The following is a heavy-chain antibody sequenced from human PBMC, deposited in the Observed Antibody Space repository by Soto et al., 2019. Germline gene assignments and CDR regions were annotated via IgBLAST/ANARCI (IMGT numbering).Heavy chain of an antibody. CDR3: ARGHISSTKNWFDP. CDR2: MNPNSGNT. CDR1: GYTFTSYH. Sequence: QVQLVQSGAEVKKPGASVKVSCKGSGYTFTSYHINWVRQATGHGLEWMGWMNPNSGNTGYAQTLQGRVTMTWDTSISTAYMELSSLRVEDTAMYYCARGHISSTKNWFDPLGQGTLVTVSS. D-gene: IGHD6-6*01. J-gene: IGHJ5*02. V-gene: IGHV1-8*01.